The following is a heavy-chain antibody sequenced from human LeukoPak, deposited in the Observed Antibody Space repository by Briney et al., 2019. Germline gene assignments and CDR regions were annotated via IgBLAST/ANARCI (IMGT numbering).Heavy chain of an antibody. Sequence: SETLSLTCTVSGASISSNYWGWIRQPPGKGLEWIGSIYYSGSTYYNPSLKSRVTISVDTSKNQFSLKLSSVTAADTAVYYCARHVFGWSDYWGQGTLVTVSS. CDR1: GASISSNY. CDR3: ARHVFGWSDY. J-gene: IGHJ4*02. D-gene: IGHD2-15*01. V-gene: IGHV4-39*01. CDR2: IYYSGST.